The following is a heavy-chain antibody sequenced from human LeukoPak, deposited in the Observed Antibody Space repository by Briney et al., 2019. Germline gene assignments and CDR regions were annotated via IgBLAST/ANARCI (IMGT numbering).Heavy chain of an antibody. Sequence: GASVKISCKASGYTFTNNGITWVGQAPGQGLEWLGGRSAYNGNTKYAQTLQGRVTMTTDTSTSTAYMELRSLRSDDTAVYYCARDHSSSCQLFDYWGQGTLVTVSS. CDR3: ARDHSSSCQLFDY. J-gene: IGHJ4*02. D-gene: IGHD6-13*01. CDR2: RSAYNGNT. CDR1: GYTFTNNG. V-gene: IGHV1-18*01.